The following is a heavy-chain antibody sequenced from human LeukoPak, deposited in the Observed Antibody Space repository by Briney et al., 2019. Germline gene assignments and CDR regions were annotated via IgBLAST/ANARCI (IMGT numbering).Heavy chain of an antibody. D-gene: IGHD4-17*01. CDR2: IIPIFGTA. J-gene: IGHJ5*02. CDR1: GGTFSSYA. CDR3: ARGAVTTSFGIDP. Sequence: ASVKVSCKASGGTFSSYAISWVRQAPGQGLEWMGGIIPIFGTANYAQKFQGRATITADESTSTAYMELSSLRSEDTAVYYCARGAVTTSFGIDPWGQGTLVTVSS. V-gene: IGHV1-69*13.